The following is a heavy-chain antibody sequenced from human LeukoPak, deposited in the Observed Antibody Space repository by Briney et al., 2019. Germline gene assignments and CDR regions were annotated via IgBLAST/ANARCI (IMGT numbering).Heavy chain of an antibody. CDR1: GGSISSSSYY. J-gene: IGHJ4*02. Sequence: PSETLSLTCAVSGGSISSSSYYWGWIRQPPGKGLEWIGSIYYSGSTYYNPSLKSRVTISVDTSKNQFSLKLSSVTAADTAVYYCASGTSLMIVVVPSDYWGQGTLVTVSS. V-gene: IGHV4-39*07. CDR2: IYYSGST. CDR3: ASGTSLMIVVVPSDY. D-gene: IGHD3-22*01.